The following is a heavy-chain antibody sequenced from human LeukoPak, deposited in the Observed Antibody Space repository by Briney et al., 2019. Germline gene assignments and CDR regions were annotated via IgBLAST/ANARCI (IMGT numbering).Heavy chain of an antibody. V-gene: IGHV3-23*01. CDR3: AKGVYGSGSYREYFEQ. CDR1: GFTFNNYA. Sequence: GGCLRLSCTASGFTFNNYAMSWVRQAPGKGLEWVSASSASGDSPYYADSVKGRFTISRDNSKNTLDLQMNSLRVEDTAVYYCAKGVYGSGSYREYFEQWGQGTLVTVSS. J-gene: IGHJ1*01. D-gene: IGHD3-10*01. CDR2: SSASGDSP.